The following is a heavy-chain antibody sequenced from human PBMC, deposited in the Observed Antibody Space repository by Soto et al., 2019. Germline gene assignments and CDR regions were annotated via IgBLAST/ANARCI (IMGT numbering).Heavy chain of an antibody. D-gene: IGHD2-2*01. CDR2: INHSGST. CDR3: ARGKKIPTLLARIVVVPAAPRRFDY. Sequence: PSETLSLTCAVYGGSFSGYYWSWIRQPPGKGLEWIGEINHSGSTNYNPSLKSRVTISVDTSKNQFSLKLSSVTAADTAVYYCARGKKIPTLLARIVVVPAAPRRFDYWGPGTLVTVSS. V-gene: IGHV4-34*01. J-gene: IGHJ4*02. CDR1: GGSFSGYY.